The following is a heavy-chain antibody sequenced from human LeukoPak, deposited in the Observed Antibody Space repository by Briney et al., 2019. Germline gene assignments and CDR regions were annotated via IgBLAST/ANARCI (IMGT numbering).Heavy chain of an antibody. CDR3: ARDPLRMNYYDSSGYYYFDY. J-gene: IGHJ4*02. D-gene: IGHD3-22*01. V-gene: IGHV1-46*01. CDR1: GYTFTSYY. Sequence: GASVKVSCKASGYTFTSYYMHWVRQAPGQGLEWMGIINPSGCSTSYAQKFQGRVTMTRDMFTSTVYMELSSLRSEDTAVYYCARDPLRMNYYDSSGYYYFDYWGQGTLVTVSS. CDR2: INPSGCST.